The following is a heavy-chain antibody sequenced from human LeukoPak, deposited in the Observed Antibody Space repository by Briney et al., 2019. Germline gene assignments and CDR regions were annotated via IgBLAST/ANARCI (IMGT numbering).Heavy chain of an antibody. Sequence: GETLKISCKGSGYSFTSYWISWVRQMPGKGLEWMGRIDPSDSYTNYSPSFQGHVTISADKSISTAYLQWSSLKASDTAMYYCARHLASGSNAFDIWGQGTMVTVSS. CDR1: GYSFTSYW. CDR3: ARHLASGSNAFDI. V-gene: IGHV5-10-1*01. D-gene: IGHD1-26*01. J-gene: IGHJ3*02. CDR2: IDPSDSYT.